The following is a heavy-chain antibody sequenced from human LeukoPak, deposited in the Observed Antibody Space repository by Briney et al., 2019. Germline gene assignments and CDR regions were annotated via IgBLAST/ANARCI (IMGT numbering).Heavy chain of an antibody. J-gene: IGHJ3*02. CDR1: GGSINSTSNY. V-gene: IGHV4-39*07. Sequence: KASETLSLTCTVSGGSINSTSNYWGWIRQPPGKGLEWIGSIYYSGSTSYNPSLKSRVTISVDTSKNQFSLKLSSVTAADTAVYYCARVVGAFDIWGQGTMVTVSS. D-gene: IGHD3-10*01. CDR2: IYYSGST. CDR3: ARVVGAFDI.